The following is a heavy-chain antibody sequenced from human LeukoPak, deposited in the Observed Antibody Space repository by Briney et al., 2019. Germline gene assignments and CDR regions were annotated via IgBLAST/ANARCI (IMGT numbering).Heavy chain of an antibody. J-gene: IGHJ4*02. CDR2: ISAYNGNT. CDR1: GYTFTSYG. D-gene: IGHD5-12*01. CDR3: AREHSGYENYFDY. Sequence: GASVKVSCKASGYTFTSYGISWVRQAPGQGLEWMGWISAYNGNTNYAQKLQGRVTMTTDTSTSTAHMELRSLRSDDTAVYYCAREHSGYENYFDYWGQGTLVTVSS. V-gene: IGHV1-18*01.